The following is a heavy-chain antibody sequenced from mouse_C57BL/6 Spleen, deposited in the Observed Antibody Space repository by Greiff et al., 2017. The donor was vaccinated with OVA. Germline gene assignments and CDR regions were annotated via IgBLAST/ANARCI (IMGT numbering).Heavy chain of an antibody. CDR1: GFSLTSYG. CDR3: AKRDYYGSSYDAMDD. D-gene: IGHD1-1*01. J-gene: IGHJ4*01. Sequence: VQLQQSGPGLVQPSQCLSITCTVSGFSLTSYGVHWVRQSPGKGLEWLGVIWRGGSTDYNAAFMSRLSTTKDNAKNQVFFKMNSLQADDTAIYYGAKRDYYGSSYDAMDDWGQGTSVTVSS. CDR2: IWRGGST. V-gene: IGHV2-5*01.